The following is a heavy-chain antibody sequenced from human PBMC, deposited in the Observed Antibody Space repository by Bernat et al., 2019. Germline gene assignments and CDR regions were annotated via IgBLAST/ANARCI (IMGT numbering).Heavy chain of an antibody. D-gene: IGHD3-22*01. Sequence: QVQLVQSGAEVKKPGASVKVSCKASGYSFTGYYMHWVRQAPGQGLEWVGWISPNSGGTNYAQKCQGWVTMTGDTSISTAYMELSRLRSDDTAVYYCARVRTYYYDSSGWGDAFDIWGQGTMVTVSS. CDR2: ISPNSGGT. CDR3: ARVRTYYYDSSGWGDAFDI. V-gene: IGHV1-2*04. J-gene: IGHJ3*02. CDR1: GYSFTGYY.